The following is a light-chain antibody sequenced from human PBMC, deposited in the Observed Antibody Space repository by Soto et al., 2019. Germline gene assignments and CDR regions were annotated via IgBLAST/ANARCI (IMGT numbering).Light chain of an antibody. CDR3: QQNGSSPLT. CDR2: DAS. Sequence: DIVLTQSPATLSLSPGERATLSCGASQSVSRSYLAWYQQKPGLAPRLLIYDASSRATGIPDSFSGSGSGTDFTLTISRLEPEDFAVYYCQQNGSSPLTFGQGTKVEIK. J-gene: IGKJ1*01. CDR1: QSVSRSY. V-gene: IGKV3D-20*01.